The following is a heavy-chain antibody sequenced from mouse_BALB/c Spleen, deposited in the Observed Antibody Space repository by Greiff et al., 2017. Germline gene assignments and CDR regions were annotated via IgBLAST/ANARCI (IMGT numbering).Heavy chain of an antibody. J-gene: IGHJ3*01. D-gene: IGHD2-14*01. Sequence: EVKLMESGAELVKPGASVKLSCTASGFNIKDTYMHWVKQRPEQGLEWIGRIDPANGNTKYDPKFQGKATITADTSSNTAYLQLSSLTSEDTAVYYCALNYRYAWFAYWGQGTLVTVSA. CDR3: ALNYRYAWFAY. V-gene: IGHV14-3*02. CDR1: GFNIKDTY. CDR2: IDPANGNT.